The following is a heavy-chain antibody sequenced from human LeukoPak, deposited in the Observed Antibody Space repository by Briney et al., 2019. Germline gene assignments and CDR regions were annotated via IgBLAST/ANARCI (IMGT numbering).Heavy chain of an antibody. J-gene: IGHJ4*02. CDR1: GGSISSGSYY. V-gene: IGHV4-61*02. CDR2: IYTSGST. D-gene: IGHD3-10*01. Sequence: KPSETLSLTRTVSGGSISSGSYYWSWLPQPAGKGLEWIGRIYTSGSTNYNPSLKRRVTISVDTSKNQYSLKLSSVTAADTAVYYCASSGYWGQGTLVTVSS. CDR3: ASSGY.